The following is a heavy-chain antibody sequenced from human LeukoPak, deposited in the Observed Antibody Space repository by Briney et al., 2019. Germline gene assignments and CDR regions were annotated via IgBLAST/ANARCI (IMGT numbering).Heavy chain of an antibody. CDR3: ARWIAAAGKGVNWFDP. CDR2: IYTSGST. Sequence: SETLSLTCTVSGGSINNYYWSWIRQPPGKGLEWIGYIYTSGSTNYNPSLKSRVTISVDTSKNQFSLKLSSVTAADTAVYYCARWIAAAGKGVNWFDPWGQGTLVTVSS. J-gene: IGHJ5*02. D-gene: IGHD6-13*01. V-gene: IGHV4-4*09. CDR1: GGSINNYY.